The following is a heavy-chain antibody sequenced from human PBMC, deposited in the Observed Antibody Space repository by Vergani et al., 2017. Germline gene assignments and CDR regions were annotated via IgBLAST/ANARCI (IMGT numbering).Heavy chain of an antibody. D-gene: IGHD4/OR15-4a*01. Sequence: QVQLVESGGGVVQPGRSLRLSCAGSGFTFSNYGIHWVRQAPGKGLECVAVIWYDGSNKYYADSVKGRFSVSRDNSKNTVYLQMNSLRAEDTAVYYCAANFDFWGQGTLVTVSS. CDR3: AANFDF. J-gene: IGHJ4*02. V-gene: IGHV3-33*01. CDR2: IWYDGSNK. CDR1: GFTFSNYG.